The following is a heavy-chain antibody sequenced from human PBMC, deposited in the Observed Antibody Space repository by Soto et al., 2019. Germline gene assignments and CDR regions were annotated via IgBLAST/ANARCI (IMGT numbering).Heavy chain of an antibody. V-gene: IGHV4-34*01. J-gene: IGHJ5*02. Sequence: SETLSLTCAVYGGSFSGYYWSWIRQPPGKGLEWIGEINHSGSTNYNPSLKSRVTISVDTSKNQFSLKLSSVTAADTAVYYCASWSGYLGWFDPWGQGTLVTVSS. CDR2: INHSGST. CDR1: GGSFSGYY. CDR3: ASWSGYLGWFDP. D-gene: IGHD6-13*01.